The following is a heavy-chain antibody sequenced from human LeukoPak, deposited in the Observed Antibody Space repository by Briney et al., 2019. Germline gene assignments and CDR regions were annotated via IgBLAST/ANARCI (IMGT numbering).Heavy chain of an antibody. CDR1: GGSISSYY. Sequence: PSETLSLTCTVSGGSISSYYWSWIRQPPGKGLEWIGYIYYSGSAKYNPSLKSRVTISVDTSKNQFSLKLSSVTAADTAVYYCARSYGSGNYFDYWGQGTLVIVSS. CDR3: ARSYGSGNYFDY. J-gene: IGHJ4*02. CDR2: IYYSGSA. V-gene: IGHV4-59*01. D-gene: IGHD3-10*01.